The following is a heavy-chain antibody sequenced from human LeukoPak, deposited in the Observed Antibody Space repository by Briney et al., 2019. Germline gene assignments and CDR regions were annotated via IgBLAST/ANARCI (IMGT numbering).Heavy chain of an antibody. CDR2: INHSGST. Sequence: SETLSLTCTVSGGSISRSSYYWSWIRQPPGKGLEWIGEINHSGSTNYNPSLKSRVTISVDTSKNQFSLKLSSVTAADTAVYYCARRNDTAMDYWGQGTLVTVSS. CDR3: ARRNDTAMDY. V-gene: IGHV4-39*07. CDR1: GGSISRSSYY. J-gene: IGHJ4*02. D-gene: IGHD5-18*01.